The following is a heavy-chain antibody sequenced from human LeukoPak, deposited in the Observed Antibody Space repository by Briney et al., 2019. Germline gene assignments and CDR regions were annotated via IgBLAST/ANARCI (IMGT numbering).Heavy chain of an antibody. CDR1: GFTFSSYA. Sequence: GSLRLSCAASGFTFSSYAMSWVRQAPGKGLEWIGEINPSGSTTYNPSLKSRFTISVDTSKNQFSLKLTSVTAADTAVYYCARLGVYTSSWYRYKYFDYWGQGTLVTVSS. D-gene: IGHD6-13*01. CDR2: INPSGST. CDR3: ARLGVYTSSWYRYKYFDY. J-gene: IGHJ4*02. V-gene: IGHV4-34*01.